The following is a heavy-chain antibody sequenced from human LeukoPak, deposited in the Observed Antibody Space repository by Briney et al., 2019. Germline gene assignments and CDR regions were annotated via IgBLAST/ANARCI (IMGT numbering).Heavy chain of an antibody. CDR3: ARVAFGSSWYVYYYYMDV. CDR2: IYHSGST. D-gene: IGHD6-13*01. V-gene: IGHV4-38-2*02. J-gene: IGHJ6*03. CDR1: GYSISSGYY. Sequence: SETLSLTCTVSGYSISSGYYWGWIRQPPGKGLEWIGSIYHSGSTYYNPSLKSRVTISVDTSKNQFSLKLSSVTAADTAVYYCARVAFGSSWYVYYYYMDVWGKGTTVTVSS.